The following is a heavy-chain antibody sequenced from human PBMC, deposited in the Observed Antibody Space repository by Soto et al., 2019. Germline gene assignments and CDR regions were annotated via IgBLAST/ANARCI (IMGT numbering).Heavy chain of an antibody. J-gene: IGHJ4*02. D-gene: IGHD6-19*01. V-gene: IGHV3-30-3*01. CDR1: GFTFSSYA. CDR3: AREGILAVAGYFDY. CDR2: ISYDGSNK. Sequence: QVQLVESGGGVVQPGRSLRLSCAASGFTFSSYAMHWVRQAPGKGLEWVAVISYDGSNKYYADSVKGRFTISRDNSKNTRYLQMNCLRAEDTAVYYCAREGILAVAGYFDYWGQGTLVTVSS.